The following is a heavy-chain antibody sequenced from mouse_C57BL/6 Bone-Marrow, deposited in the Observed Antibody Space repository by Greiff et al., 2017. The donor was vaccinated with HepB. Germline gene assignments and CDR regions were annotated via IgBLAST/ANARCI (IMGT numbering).Heavy chain of an antibody. CDR3: ARPYYYGSSYEDAMDY. Sequence: QVQLQQSDAELVKPGASVKISCKVSGYTFTDHTIHWMKQRPEQGLEWIGYIYPRDGSTKYNEKFKGKATLTADKSSSTAYMQLNSLTSEDSAVYFCARPYYYGSSYEDAMDYWGQGTSVTVSS. D-gene: IGHD1-1*01. V-gene: IGHV1-78*01. J-gene: IGHJ4*01. CDR1: GYTFTDHT. CDR2: IYPRDGST.